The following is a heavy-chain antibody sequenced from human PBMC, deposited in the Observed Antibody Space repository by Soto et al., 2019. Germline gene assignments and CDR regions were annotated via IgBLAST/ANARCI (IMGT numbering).Heavy chain of an antibody. CDR1: GYTFTSYD. CDR2: MNPNSGNT. J-gene: IGHJ3*02. CDR3: ATAAHYGWDAFDI. D-gene: IGHD3-16*01. Sequence: GASVKVSFKASGYTFTSYDINWLRQATGQGLEWMGWMNPNSGNTGYAQKFQGRVTMTRNTSISTAYMELSSLRSEDTAVYYCATAAHYGWDAFDIWGQGTMVT. V-gene: IGHV1-8*01.